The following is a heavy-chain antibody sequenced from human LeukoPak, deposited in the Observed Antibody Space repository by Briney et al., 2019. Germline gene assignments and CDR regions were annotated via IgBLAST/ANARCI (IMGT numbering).Heavy chain of an antibody. CDR3: AKDNTHGGNSGERAPYALDV. Sequence: GGSLRLSCAASGFTFSSYAMTWVRQAPGKGLEWVSATSGSGVRTDYAVSVRGRFTISRDNAKNTLYLQMSSLRAEDTAVYYCAKDNTHGGNSGERAPYALDVWGQGTTVLVSS. CDR1: GFTFSSYA. V-gene: IGHV3-23*01. D-gene: IGHD4-23*01. CDR2: TSGSGVRT. J-gene: IGHJ6*02.